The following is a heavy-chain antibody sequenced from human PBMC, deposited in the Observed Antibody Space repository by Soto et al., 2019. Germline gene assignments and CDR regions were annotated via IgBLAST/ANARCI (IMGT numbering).Heavy chain of an antibody. CDR3: TLRHDSSMGPIY. CDR2: AH. J-gene: IGHJ4*02. D-gene: IGHD3-16*01. V-gene: IGHV2-5*01. CDR1: GFSLTTGGMT. Sequence: SGPTLVNPTQTLTLTCTVSGFSLTTGGMTVGWIRQPPGKAPEWLALAHEYSPSLQYGLTFTKDTSKNQVVLTMTNVDPGDTATYDRTLRHDSSMGPIYWGQLIQVTVAS.